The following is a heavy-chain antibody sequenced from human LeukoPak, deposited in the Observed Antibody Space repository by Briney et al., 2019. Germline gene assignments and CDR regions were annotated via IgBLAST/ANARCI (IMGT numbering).Heavy chain of an antibody. D-gene: IGHD3-3*01. Sequence: ASVKVSCKASGYTFTSYYMHWVRQAPGQGLEWMGIINPSGGSTSYAQKFQGRVTMTRDTSTSTVYMELSSLRSEDTAVYYCARDVSDFWGGRYYYYYMDVWGKGTTVTVSS. V-gene: IGHV1-46*01. CDR1: GYTFTSYY. J-gene: IGHJ6*03. CDR2: INPSGGST. CDR3: ARDVSDFWGGRYYYYYMDV.